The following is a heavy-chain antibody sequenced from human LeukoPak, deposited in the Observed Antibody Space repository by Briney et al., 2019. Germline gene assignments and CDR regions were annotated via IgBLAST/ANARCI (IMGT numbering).Heavy chain of an antibody. J-gene: IGHJ2*01. CDR1: GGSISPYY. Sequence: PSETLSLTCTVSGGSISPYYWSWIRQPPGKGLEWLGYIYYSGNTEYKPSLKSRVAMSVDTSKNQFSLGLSSVTAAGTAVYYCAKWTEVIMFMDYGGRGPRVT. CDR2: IYYSGNT. V-gene: IGHV4-59*01. D-gene: IGHD3-10*01. CDR3: AKWTEVIMFMDY.